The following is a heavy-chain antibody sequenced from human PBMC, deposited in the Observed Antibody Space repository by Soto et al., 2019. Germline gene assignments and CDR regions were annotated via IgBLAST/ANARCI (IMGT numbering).Heavy chain of an antibody. CDR2: IIPIFGTA. V-gene: IGHV1-69*01. Sequence: QVQLVQSGAEVKKPGSSVKVYCKASGGTFSSYAISWVRQAPGQGLEWMGGIIPIFGTANYAQKFQGRVTITADESTSTAYMGLSSRSSEDTAVYYGARGGGEATDCFDPWGQGTLVTVSS. J-gene: IGHJ5*02. CDR1: GGTFSSYA. CDR3: ARGGGEATDCFDP. D-gene: IGHD5-12*01.